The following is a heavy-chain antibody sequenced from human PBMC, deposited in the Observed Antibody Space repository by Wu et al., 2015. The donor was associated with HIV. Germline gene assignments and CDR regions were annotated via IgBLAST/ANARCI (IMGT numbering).Heavy chain of an antibody. CDR1: GYSFRDYY. J-gene: IGHJ4*02. CDR2: INIKYGGT. Sequence: QVQLVQSGAEVKKPGASVKVSCKASGYSFRDYYVHWVRQAPGQGLEWMGWINIKYGGTNYAQKFQGRVTMTRDTSISTAYMELSRLTSDDTAVYYCARGPGFSNWGQGTLVTVSS. V-gene: IGHV1-2*02. CDR3: ARGPGFSN. D-gene: IGHD2/OR15-2a*01.